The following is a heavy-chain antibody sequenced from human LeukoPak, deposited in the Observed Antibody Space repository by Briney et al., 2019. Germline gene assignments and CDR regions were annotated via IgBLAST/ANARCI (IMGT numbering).Heavy chain of an antibody. CDR1: GFTFSSYA. CDR2: ISYDGSNK. D-gene: IGHD1-1*01. CDR3: ARGAVVRLEGGGYFQH. Sequence: GGSLRLSCAASGFTFSSYAMHWVRQAPGKGLEWVAVISYDGSNKYYADSVKGRFTISRDNSKNTLYLQMNSLRAEDTAVYYCARGAVVRLEGGGYFQHWGQGTLVTVSS. V-gene: IGHV3-30-3*01. J-gene: IGHJ1*01.